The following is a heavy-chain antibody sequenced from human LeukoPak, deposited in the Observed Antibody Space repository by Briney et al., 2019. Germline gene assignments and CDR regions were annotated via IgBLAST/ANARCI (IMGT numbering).Heavy chain of an antibody. Sequence: SQTLSLTCTVSGGSISSGDYYWSWIRQPPGKGLEWIGYIYYSGSTYYNPSLKSRVTMSVNTSKNQFSLNLNSVTAADTAVYYCARGYSSYGYLLDWFDPWAREPWSPSPQ. V-gene: IGHV4-30-4*01. CDR3: ARGYSSYGYLLDWFDP. CDR2: IYYSGST. CDR1: GGSISSGDYY. J-gene: IGHJ5*02. D-gene: IGHD4-11*01.